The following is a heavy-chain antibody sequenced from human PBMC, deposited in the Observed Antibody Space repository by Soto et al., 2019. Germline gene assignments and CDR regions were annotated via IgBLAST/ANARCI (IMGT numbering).Heavy chain of an antibody. CDR3: AGDTKRPTNVIHDGR. J-gene: IGHJ1*01. CDR1: GYTFTDSF. CDR2: INPNRGGT. Sequence: VELVQSGAEVKKPAASVRVTCKASGYTFTDSFIHWVRQAPGPGLEWMGLINPNRGGTNYAQKFQGRVSMRRDTSITTVYLDLSRLRSDDTATYDCAGDTKRPTNVIHDGRWGQGTLVTVSS. V-gene: IGHV1-2*02. D-gene: IGHD3-16*02.